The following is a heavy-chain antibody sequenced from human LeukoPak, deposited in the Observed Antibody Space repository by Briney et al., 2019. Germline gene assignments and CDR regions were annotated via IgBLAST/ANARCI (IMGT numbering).Heavy chain of an antibody. V-gene: IGHV1-2*02. CDR1: GYTFTGYY. CDR3: ARDYYDSSGYYSPPIDY. Sequence: ASVKVSCKASGYTFTGYYMHWVRQAPGQGLEWMGWINPNSGGTNYAQKFQGRVTMTRDTSISTAYMELSRLRSDDTAVYYCARDYYDSSGYYSPPIDYWGQGTLVTVSS. CDR2: INPNSGGT. D-gene: IGHD3-22*01. J-gene: IGHJ4*02.